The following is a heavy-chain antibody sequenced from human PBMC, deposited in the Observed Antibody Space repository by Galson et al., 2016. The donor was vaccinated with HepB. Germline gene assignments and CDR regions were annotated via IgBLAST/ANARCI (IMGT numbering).Heavy chain of an antibody. CDR1: GFTFRSYA. D-gene: IGHD2-2*01. V-gene: IGHV3-21*01. Sequence: SLRLSCAASGFTFRSYAMNWVRQAPGKGLEWVSSISSSSTYIYYADSVKGRFTISRDNAKNSLYLQMNSLRAEDTAVYFCARDWIPWYQISKGGLDYWGQGTLVTVSS. CDR2: ISSSSTYI. CDR3: ARDWIPWYQISKGGLDY. J-gene: IGHJ4*02.